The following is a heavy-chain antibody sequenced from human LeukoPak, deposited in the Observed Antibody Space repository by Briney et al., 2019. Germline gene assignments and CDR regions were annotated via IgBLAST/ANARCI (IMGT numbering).Heavy chain of an antibody. D-gene: IGHD6-13*01. CDR3: ARDLPYSSSWESIDY. CDR1: GYPFNVFG. CDR2: ISTYNGNT. Sequence: ASVKVSCKATGYPFNVFGITWVRQAPVQGLEWMGWISTYNGNTNYAQKIQGRVTMTTDTSTSTAYMELRSLRSDDTAVYYCARDLPYSSSWESIDYWGQGTLVTVSS. J-gene: IGHJ4*02. V-gene: IGHV1-18*01.